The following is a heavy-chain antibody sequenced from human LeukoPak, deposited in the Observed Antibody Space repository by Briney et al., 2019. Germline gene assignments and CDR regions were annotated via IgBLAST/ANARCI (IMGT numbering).Heavy chain of an antibody. CDR3: ARVFFEAEELIRYYYYGMDV. CDR2: IIPIFGTA. V-gene: IGHV1-69*13. D-gene: IGHD3-3*01. J-gene: IGHJ6*02. CDR1: GGTFSSYA. Sequence: ASVKVSCKASGGTFSSYAISWVRQAPGQGLEWMGGIIPIFGTANYAQKFQGRVTITADESTSTAYMELSSLRSEDTAVYYCARVFFEAEELIRYYYYGMDVWGQGTTVTVSS.